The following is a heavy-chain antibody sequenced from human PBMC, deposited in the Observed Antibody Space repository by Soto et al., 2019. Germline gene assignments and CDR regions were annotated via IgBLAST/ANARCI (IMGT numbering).Heavy chain of an antibody. CDR3: AAAIGVTESAYFHH. Sequence: PGESLNISCKGSGFTSNHNWIAWVRQMPGKGLEWMGIIYPSDSDTRYSPSFQGQVTISADKSISTAYLQWTSLKASDTATYYCAAAIGVTESAYFHHWGQGTRVTVSS. V-gene: IGHV5-51*01. J-gene: IGHJ1*01. D-gene: IGHD6-19*01. CDR2: IYPSDSDT. CDR1: GFTSNHNW.